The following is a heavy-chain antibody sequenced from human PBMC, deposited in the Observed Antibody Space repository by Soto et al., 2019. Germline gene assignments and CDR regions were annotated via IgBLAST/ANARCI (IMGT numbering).Heavy chain of an antibody. J-gene: IGHJ4*01. V-gene: IGHV4-30-4*01. Sequence: SETLSLTCTVSGGSISSGDYYWSWIRQPPGKGLDWIGYIYYSGSTYYNPSLKSRVTISVDTSKNQFSLKLSSVTAADTSVYYCASDHRDLLDYPAQGTFDIVSS. CDR1: GGSISSGDYY. CDR3: ASDHRDLLDY. CDR2: IYYSGST. D-gene: IGHD2-15*01.